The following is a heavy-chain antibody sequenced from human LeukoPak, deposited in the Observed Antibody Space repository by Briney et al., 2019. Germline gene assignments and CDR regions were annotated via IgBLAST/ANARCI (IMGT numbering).Heavy chain of an antibody. J-gene: IGHJ4*02. CDR3: ERDYGSGIFDY. D-gene: IGHD1-26*01. CDR2: IYTSGST. Sequence: PSQTLSLTCTVYGDLIRSGSYYWTWIRQPAGKGLEWIGRIYTSGSTNYNPSLKSRVTISVDTSKNQFSLKLSSVTAADTAVYYCERDYGSGIFDYWGQGTLVTVSS. V-gene: IGHV4-61*02. CDR1: GDLIRSGSYY.